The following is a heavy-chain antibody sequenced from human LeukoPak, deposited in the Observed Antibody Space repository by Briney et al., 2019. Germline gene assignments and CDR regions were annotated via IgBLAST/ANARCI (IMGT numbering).Heavy chain of an antibody. J-gene: IGHJ4*02. CDR2: TSSSSSYI. D-gene: IGHD3-22*01. CDR1: GFTFSSYS. CDR3: AREGAGYYDSSGYYSDY. V-gene: IGHV3-21*01. Sequence: GGSLRLSCAASGFTFSSYSMNWVRQAPGKGLEWVSSTSSSSSYIYYADSVKGRFTISRDNAKNSLYLQMNSLRAEDTAVYYCAREGAGYYDSSGYYSDYWGQGTLVTVSS.